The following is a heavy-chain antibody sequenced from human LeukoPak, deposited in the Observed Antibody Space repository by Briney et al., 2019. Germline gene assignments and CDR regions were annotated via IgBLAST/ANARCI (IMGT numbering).Heavy chain of an antibody. CDR3: ARGVYIAAAQYGY. D-gene: IGHD6-13*01. Sequence: SETLSLTCTVSGGSISSYYWSWIRQPPGKGLEWIGYIYYSGTTNYNPSLKSRVTISVDTSKNQFSLKLSSVTAADPAVYYCARGVYIAAAQYGYWGQGTLVTVSS. J-gene: IGHJ4*02. V-gene: IGHV4-59*01. CDR1: GGSISSYY. CDR2: IYYSGTT.